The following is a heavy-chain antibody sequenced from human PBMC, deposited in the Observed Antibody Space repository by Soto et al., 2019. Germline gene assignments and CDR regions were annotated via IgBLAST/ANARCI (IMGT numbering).Heavy chain of an antibody. D-gene: IGHD1-26*01. CDR1: GGSISSYY. CDR2: IYYSGST. Sequence: SETLSLTCTVSGGSISSYYWSWIRQPPGKGLEWIGYIYYSGSTNYNPSLKSRVTIPVDTSKNQFSLKLSSVTAADTAVYYCARAVGYYYYGMDVWGQGTTVTVSS. CDR3: ARAVGYYYYGMDV. J-gene: IGHJ6*02. V-gene: IGHV4-59*01.